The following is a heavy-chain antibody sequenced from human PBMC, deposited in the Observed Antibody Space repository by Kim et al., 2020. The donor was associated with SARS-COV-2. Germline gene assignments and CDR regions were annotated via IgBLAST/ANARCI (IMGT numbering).Heavy chain of an antibody. V-gene: IGHV3-23*01. D-gene: IGHD6-25*01. Sequence: GGSLRLSCTASGFTFSNSAMAWVRQAPGKGKEWVSAIGVGGSTFYQDYVRGRFIISRDNSENTIYLQMNNLRGDDTAVEYCAKERVGSGRGCYG. J-gene: IGHJ6*01. CDR2: IGVGGST. CDR1: GFTFSNSA. CDR3: AKERVGSGRGCYG.